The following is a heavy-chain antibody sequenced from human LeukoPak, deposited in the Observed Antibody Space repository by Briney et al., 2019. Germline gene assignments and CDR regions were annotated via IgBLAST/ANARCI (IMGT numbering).Heavy chain of an antibody. CDR1: GFTFSSYA. J-gene: IGHJ4*02. V-gene: IGHV3-23*01. CDR2: ISGSDGST. Sequence: GSLRLSCAASGFTFSSYAMTWVRQAPDKGLEWVSAISGSDGSTYYADSVKGRFTISRDDSQNTLYLQMNSLSAEDTAVYYCAKVETSGGANCYALDYWGQGPWSPSPQ. CDR3: AKVETSGGANCYALDY. D-gene: IGHD2-2*01.